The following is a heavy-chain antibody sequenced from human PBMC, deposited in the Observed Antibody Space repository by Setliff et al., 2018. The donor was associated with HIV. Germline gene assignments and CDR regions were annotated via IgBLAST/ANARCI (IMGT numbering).Heavy chain of an antibody. V-gene: IGHV1-69*13. CDR3: ARREGSYYYYYYMDV. D-gene: IGHD1-26*01. Sequence: ASVKVSCKASGGTFSSYAITWVRQAPGQGLEWMGGIIPIFGTANYAQKFQGRVTITADESTSTAYMELSSLKASDTAMYYCARREGSYYYYYYMDVWGKGTTVTVSS. CDR1: GGTFSSYA. CDR2: IIPIFGTA. J-gene: IGHJ6*03.